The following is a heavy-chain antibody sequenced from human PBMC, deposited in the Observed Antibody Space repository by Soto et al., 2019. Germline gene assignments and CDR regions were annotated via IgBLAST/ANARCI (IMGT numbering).Heavy chain of an antibody. V-gene: IGHV4-34*01. CDR1: GGSFSGYY. J-gene: IGHJ6*02. CDR2: INHSGST. Sequence: PSETLSLTCAVYGGSFSGYYWSGIRQPPGKGLEWIGEINHSGSTNYNPSLKSRVTISSETSKNQFSLKLSSVTAADTAVYYCARHRFWSGYYTFYGMDVWGQGTTVTVSS. CDR3: ARHRFWSGYYTFYGMDV. D-gene: IGHD3-3*01.